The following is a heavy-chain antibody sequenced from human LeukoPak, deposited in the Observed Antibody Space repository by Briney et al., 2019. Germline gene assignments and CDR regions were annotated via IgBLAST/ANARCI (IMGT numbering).Heavy chain of an antibody. CDR1: GDSVSSNSAA. CDR3: ARDTGSSNFHY. V-gene: IGHV6-1*01. Sequence: SQTLSLTCAISGDSVSSNSAAWGWIRQSPSRGLEWLGRTYYRSTWYYDYALSVKSRITITPDTSKNRFSLQLNSVTPEDTAVYYCARDTGSSNFHYWGQGTLVTVSS. CDR2: TYYRSTWYY. J-gene: IGHJ4*02. D-gene: IGHD6-13*01.